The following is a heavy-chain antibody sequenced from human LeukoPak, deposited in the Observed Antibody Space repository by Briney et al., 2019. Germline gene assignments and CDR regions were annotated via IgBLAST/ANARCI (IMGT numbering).Heavy chain of an antibody. CDR1: GGSFSGYY. CDR3: ASAPTDNSGSYDS. Sequence: SETLSLTCAVYGGSFSGYYWSWIRQPPGKGLEWIGEINHSGSTNYNPSLKSRVTISLDTSKSQFSLKLSSVTAADTAVYYCASAPTDNSGSYDSWGQGTLVTVSS. J-gene: IGHJ4*02. D-gene: IGHD3-10*01. CDR2: INHSGST. V-gene: IGHV4-34*01.